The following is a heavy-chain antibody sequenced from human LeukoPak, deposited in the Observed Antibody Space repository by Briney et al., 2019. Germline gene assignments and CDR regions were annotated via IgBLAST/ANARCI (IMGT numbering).Heavy chain of an antibody. CDR2: ISYSGSTI. V-gene: IGHV3-11*04. CDR3: AKESSFVVIAYCFDY. Sequence: GGSLRLSCAASGFTFSDYYMSWIRQAPGKGLEWVSYISYSGSTIYYADSVKGRFTISRDNAKNSLYLQMNSLRAEDTAVYYCAKESSFVVIAYCFDYWGQGTLVTVSS. J-gene: IGHJ4*02. CDR1: GFTFSDYY. D-gene: IGHD2-21*01.